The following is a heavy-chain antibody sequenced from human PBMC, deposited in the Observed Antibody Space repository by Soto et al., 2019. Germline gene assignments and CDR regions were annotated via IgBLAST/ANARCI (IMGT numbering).Heavy chain of an antibody. J-gene: IGHJ4*02. D-gene: IGHD5-12*01. Sequence: ASVKVSCKASGYTFTSYYMHWVRQAPGQGLEWMGIINPSGGSTSYAQKFQGRVTMTRDTSTSTVYMELSSLRSEDTAVYYCARDVGVGTYSGYDFYWGQGTLVTVS. CDR2: INPSGGST. CDR1: GYTFTSYY. V-gene: IGHV1-46*01. CDR3: ARDVGVGTYSGYDFY.